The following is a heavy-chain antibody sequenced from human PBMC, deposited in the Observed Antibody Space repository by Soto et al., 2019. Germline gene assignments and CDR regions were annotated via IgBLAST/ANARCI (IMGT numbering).Heavy chain of an antibody. CDR1: GGTFSSYT. CDR2: IIPILGIA. Sequence: QVQLVQSGSEVKKPGSSVKVSCKASGGTFSSYTISWVRQAPGQGLGWMGRIIPILGIAHYAQKFHVRVTNTADKSTSTAYTALRSLRSEHTAMYYCASPMSSGYYYGMYVWGQGTTVTVSS. CDR3: ASPMSSGYYYGMYV. J-gene: IGHJ6*02. D-gene: IGHD3-10*01. V-gene: IGHV1-69*02.